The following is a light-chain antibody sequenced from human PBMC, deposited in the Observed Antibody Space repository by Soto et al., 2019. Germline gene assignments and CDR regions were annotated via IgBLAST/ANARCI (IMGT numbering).Light chain of an antibody. CDR2: GAF. Sequence: EIMFTQSPATLSVSPGERATLSCRASPSVTNFLAWYQQKPGQAPRLLIYGAFNRATGIPARFSGSGSGTEFTLTISSLQSEDFAVYYCQQYHNWPITFGQGTRLEIK. V-gene: IGKV3D-15*01. J-gene: IGKJ5*01. CDR3: QQYHNWPIT. CDR1: PSVTNF.